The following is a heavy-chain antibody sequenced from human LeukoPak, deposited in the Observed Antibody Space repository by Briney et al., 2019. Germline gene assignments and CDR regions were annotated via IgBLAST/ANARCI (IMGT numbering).Heavy chain of an antibody. J-gene: IGHJ4*02. Sequence: GGSLRLSCAASGFTFSTYGMHWVRQSPGKGLEWVAVIEYDGSNIHYTDSVKGRFTISRDNSKKTLYLQMNSLRAKDTAVYYCAKTPRYRAARQSHFDYWGQGTLVTVSS. CDR3: AKTPRYRAARQSHFDY. D-gene: IGHD6-6*01. V-gene: IGHV3-30*18. CDR1: GFTFSTYG. CDR2: IEYDGSNI.